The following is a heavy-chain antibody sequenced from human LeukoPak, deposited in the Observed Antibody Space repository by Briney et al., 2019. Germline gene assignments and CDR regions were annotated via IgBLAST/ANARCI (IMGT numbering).Heavy chain of an antibody. V-gene: IGHV4-4*07. Sequence: PSETLSLTCAVSGGSISGYYWSWIRQPAGKGLEWIGRIYTSGSTNYNPSLKSRVTISVDTSKNQFSLKLSSVTAADTAVYYCARGRKYSGYDALDYWGQGTLVTVSS. J-gene: IGHJ4*02. CDR1: GGSISGYY. D-gene: IGHD5-12*01. CDR2: IYTSGST. CDR3: ARGRKYSGYDALDY.